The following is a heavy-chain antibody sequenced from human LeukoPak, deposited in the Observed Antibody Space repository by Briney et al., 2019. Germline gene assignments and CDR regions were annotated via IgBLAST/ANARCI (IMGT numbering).Heavy chain of an antibody. Sequence: VRQMPGKGLEWMGIIYPGDSDTRYSPSFQGRVTISADKSISTAYLQWSSLKASDTAMYYCARSVGRSNWFDPWGQGTLVTVSS. CDR3: ARSVGRSNWFDP. CDR2: IYPGDSDT. V-gene: IGHV5-51*01. J-gene: IGHJ5*02. D-gene: IGHD3-10*01.